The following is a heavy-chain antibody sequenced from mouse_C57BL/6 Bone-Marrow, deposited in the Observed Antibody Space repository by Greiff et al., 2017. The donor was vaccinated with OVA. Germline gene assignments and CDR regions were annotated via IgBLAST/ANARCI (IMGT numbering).Heavy chain of an antibody. Sequence: EVQLQQSGAELVRPGASVKLSCTASGFNIKDDYMHWVKQRPEQGLEWIGWIDPENGDTEYASKFQGKATITADPSSNTAYLQLSSLTSEDTAVYYCTTGYYGSSPYWGQGTTLTVSS. CDR2: IDPENGDT. J-gene: IGHJ2*01. V-gene: IGHV14-4*01. CDR1: GFNIKDDY. CDR3: TTGYYGSSPY. D-gene: IGHD1-1*01.